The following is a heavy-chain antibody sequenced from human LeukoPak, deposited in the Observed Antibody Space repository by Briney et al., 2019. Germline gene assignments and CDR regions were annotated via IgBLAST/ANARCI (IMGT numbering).Heavy chain of an antibody. J-gene: IGHJ4*02. CDR2: ISYDGSNK. Sequence: GRSLRFSCAASGFTFSSYAMHWVRQAPGKGLEWVAVISYDGSNKYYADSVKGRFTISRDNSKNTLYLQMNSLRAEDTAVYYYARGGPSGGHYFDYWGQGTLVTVSS. CDR1: GFTFSSYA. D-gene: IGHD3-10*01. CDR3: ARGGPSGGHYFDY. V-gene: IGHV3-30-3*01.